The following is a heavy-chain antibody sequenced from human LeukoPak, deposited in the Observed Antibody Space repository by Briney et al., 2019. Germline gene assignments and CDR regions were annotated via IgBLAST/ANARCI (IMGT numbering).Heavy chain of an antibody. CDR1: GFTFSSYG. CDR2: IWYDGSNK. V-gene: IGHV3-33*01. CDR3: ARSPVYYYYYMDV. Sequence: GGSLRLSCAASGFTFSSYGMHWVRQAPGKGLEWVAVIWYDGSNKYYADSVKGRFTISRDNSKNTLYLQMNSLRAEDTAVYYCARSPVYYYYYMDVWGKGTTVTVPS. J-gene: IGHJ6*03.